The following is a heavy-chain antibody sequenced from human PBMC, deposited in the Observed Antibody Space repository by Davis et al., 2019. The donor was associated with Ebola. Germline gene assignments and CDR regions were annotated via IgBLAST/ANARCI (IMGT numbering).Heavy chain of an antibody. J-gene: IGHJ4*02. D-gene: IGHD6-19*01. V-gene: IGHV3-21*04. CDR1: GFTFTSYT. CDR2: VNSPSNYI. Sequence: GESLKISCAASGFTFTSYTMYWVRQAPGKGLEWVSSVNSPSNYIYYADSVKGRFTISRDNAKNSLYLEMNSLRPEDTALYYCVKDNSPHSGWFYYFDYWGQGSLVTVSS. CDR3: VKDNSPHSGWFYYFDY.